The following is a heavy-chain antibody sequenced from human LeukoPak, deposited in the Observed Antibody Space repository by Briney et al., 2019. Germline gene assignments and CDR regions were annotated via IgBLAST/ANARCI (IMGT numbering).Heavy chain of an antibody. D-gene: IGHD3-10*01. J-gene: IGHJ6*03. V-gene: IGHV3-23*01. CDR1: GFTFSSYA. Sequence: PWGSLRLSCAASGFTFSSYAMSWVRQAPGKGLEWVSAISGSGGSTYYADSVKGRFTISRDNSKNTLYLQMNSLRAEDTAVYYCAKDLERGSHYYYYYMDVWGQGTLVTVSS. CDR3: AKDLERGSHYYYYYMDV. CDR2: ISGSGGST.